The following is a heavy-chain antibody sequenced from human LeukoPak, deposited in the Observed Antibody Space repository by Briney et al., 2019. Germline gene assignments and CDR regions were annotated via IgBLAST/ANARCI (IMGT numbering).Heavy chain of an antibody. CDR3: ARDIELGHFDY. V-gene: IGHV4-61*02. J-gene: IGHJ4*02. Sequence: SETLSVTCTVSGGSISSGRYYWSWIRQPAGKGLEWIGRIYTSGSTNYNPSLKSRVTISVDTSKNQFSLKLSSVTAADTAVYYCARDIELGHFDYWGQGTLVTVSS. CDR2: IYTSGST. CDR1: GGSISSGRYY. D-gene: IGHD6-13*01.